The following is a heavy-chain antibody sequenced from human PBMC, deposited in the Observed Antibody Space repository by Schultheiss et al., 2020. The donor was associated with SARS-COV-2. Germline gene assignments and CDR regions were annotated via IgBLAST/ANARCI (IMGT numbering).Heavy chain of an antibody. J-gene: IGHJ4*02. D-gene: IGHD4-17*01. Sequence: GSLRLSCAASGFTFSSYAMSWVRQAPGKGLEWIGEINHSGSTNYNPSLKSRVTISVDTSKNQFSLNLSSVTAADTAVYYCAREEGGDYFDYWGQGTLVTVSS. CDR1: GFTFSSYA. CDR3: AREEGGDYFDY. V-gene: IGHV4-34*01. CDR2: INHSGST.